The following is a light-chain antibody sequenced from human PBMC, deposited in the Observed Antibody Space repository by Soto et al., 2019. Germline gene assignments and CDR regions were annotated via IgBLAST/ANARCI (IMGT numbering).Light chain of an antibody. V-gene: IGKV3-20*01. CDR2: GAS. CDR1: QSVSSSY. Sequence: EIVLTQSPGTLSLSPGERATLSCRASQSVSSSYLAWYQQKPGQAPRLLIYGASSRATGIPDRFSGSGSGKDFTLNIRRLEPEDFAVYYCQQYGSSPLYTFGQGTKLEIK. J-gene: IGKJ2*01. CDR3: QQYGSSPLYT.